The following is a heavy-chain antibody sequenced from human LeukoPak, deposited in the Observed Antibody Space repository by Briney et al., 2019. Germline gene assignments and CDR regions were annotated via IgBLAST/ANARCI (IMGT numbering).Heavy chain of an antibody. CDR2: IIPIFGTA. Sequence: ASVKVSCKTPGGTFSSYAISWVRQAPGQGLEWMGGIIPIFGTANYAQKFQGRVTITADESTSTAYMELSSLRSEDTAVYYCARATKSVTINDSSGYLFTHLPSDAFDIWGQGTMVTVSS. D-gene: IGHD3-22*01. V-gene: IGHV1-69*13. CDR1: GGTFSSYA. J-gene: IGHJ3*02. CDR3: ARATKSVTINDSSGYLFTHLPSDAFDI.